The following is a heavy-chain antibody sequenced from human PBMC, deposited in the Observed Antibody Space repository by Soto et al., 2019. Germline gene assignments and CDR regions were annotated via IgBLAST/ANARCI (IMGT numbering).Heavy chain of an antibody. Sequence: QLQLQESGPGLVKPSETLSLTCTVSGGSISSSSYYWGWIRQPPGKGLEWIGSIYYSGSTYYNPSRTSRVTISVATSKNQFSRKLSSVTAADTAVYYCARRGSGSYSDYWGQGTLVTVSS. CDR2: IYYSGST. J-gene: IGHJ4*02. D-gene: IGHD3-10*01. V-gene: IGHV4-39*01. CDR1: GGSISSSSYY. CDR3: ARRGSGSYSDY.